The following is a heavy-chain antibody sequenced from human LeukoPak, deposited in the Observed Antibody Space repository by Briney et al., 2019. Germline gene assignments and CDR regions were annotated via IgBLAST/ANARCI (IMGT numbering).Heavy chain of an antibody. V-gene: IGHV4-34*01. CDR2: INHSGST. J-gene: IGHJ5*02. D-gene: IGHD4-11*01. CDR3: ATRRQKYSNRVGSWFDP. Sequence: PSETLSLTCAVYGGSFSGYYWSWIRQPPGKGLEWIGEINHSGSTNYNPSLKSRVTISVDTSKNQFSLKLSSVTAADTAVCYCATRRQKYSNRVGSWFDPWGQGTLVTVSS. CDR1: GGSFSGYY.